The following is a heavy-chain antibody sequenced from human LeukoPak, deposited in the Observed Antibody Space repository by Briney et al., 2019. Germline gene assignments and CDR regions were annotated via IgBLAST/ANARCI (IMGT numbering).Heavy chain of an antibody. J-gene: IGHJ3*02. V-gene: IGHV4-31*03. Sequence: PSETLSLTCTVSGGSISSGGYYWSWIRQHPGKGLEWIGYIYYSGSTYYNPSLKSRVTISVDTSKNQFSLKLSSVTAADTVVYYCARDKGVTASAFDIWGQGTMVTVSS. D-gene: IGHD2-21*02. CDR3: ARDKGVTASAFDI. CDR2: IYYSGST. CDR1: GGSISSGGYY.